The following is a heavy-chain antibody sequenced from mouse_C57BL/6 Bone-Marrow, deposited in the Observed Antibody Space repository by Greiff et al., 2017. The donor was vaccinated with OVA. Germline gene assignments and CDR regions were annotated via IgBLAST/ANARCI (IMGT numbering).Heavy chain of an antibody. CDR1: GYTFTDYN. CDR3: ARSSYGGFFAY. Sequence: EVKLVESGPELVKPGASVKIPCKASGYTFTDYNMDWVKQSHGKSLEWIGDINPNNGGTIYNQKFKGKATLTVDKSSSTAYMELRSLTSEDTAVYYCARSSYGGFFAYWGQGTLVTVSA. J-gene: IGHJ3*01. D-gene: IGHD2-10*01. CDR2: INPNNGGT. V-gene: IGHV1-18*01.